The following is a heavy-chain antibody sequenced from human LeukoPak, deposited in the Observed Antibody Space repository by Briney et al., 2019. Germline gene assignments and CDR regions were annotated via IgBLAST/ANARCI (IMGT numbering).Heavy chain of an antibody. CDR1: GYTFTSYG. V-gene: IGHV1-18*01. D-gene: IGHD4-17*01. J-gene: IGHJ5*02. CDR3: ARDQRGYGDSSGASKWIDP. Sequence: VSVKVSCKASGYTFTSYGINWVRQAPGQGLEWMGWISPYNGNTKYAEKIQRRVTITTDTSTSTAYMELRSLSPDDTAVYYCARDQRGYGDSSGASKWIDPWGQGTLVTVSS. CDR2: ISPYNGNT.